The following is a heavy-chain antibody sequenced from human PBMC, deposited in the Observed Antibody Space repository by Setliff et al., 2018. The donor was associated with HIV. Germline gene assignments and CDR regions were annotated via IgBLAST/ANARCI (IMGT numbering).Heavy chain of an antibody. CDR1: GGTFNTHG. Sequence: ASVKVSCKASGGTFNTHGISWVRQAPGQGLQWMGRINPNTGGTNYAQKFQGRVTMTRDTSITTAYMEMTTLTSDDTVVYYCARGGGIIDHGEEYFQHWGQGTLVTVSS. J-gene: IGHJ1*01. D-gene: IGHD1-26*01. CDR3: ARGGGIIDHGEEYFQH. V-gene: IGHV1-2*05. CDR2: INPNTGGT.